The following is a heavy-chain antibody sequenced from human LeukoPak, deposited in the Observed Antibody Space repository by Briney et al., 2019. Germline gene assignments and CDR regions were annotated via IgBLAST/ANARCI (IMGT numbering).Heavy chain of an antibody. CDR2: IYYSGST. Sequence: NPSETLSLTCTVSGGSISTYYWSWIRQPPGKGLEWIGYIYYSGSTNYNPSLKSRVTISVDTSKNQFSLKLSSVTAADTAVYYCARTVWFGELLLDYWGQGTLVTVSS. D-gene: IGHD3-10*01. J-gene: IGHJ4*02. CDR1: GGSISTYY. CDR3: ARTVWFGELLLDY. V-gene: IGHV4-59*01.